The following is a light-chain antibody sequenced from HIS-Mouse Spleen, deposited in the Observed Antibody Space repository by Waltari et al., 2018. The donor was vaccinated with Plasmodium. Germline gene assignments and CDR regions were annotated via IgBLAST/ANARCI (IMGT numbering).Light chain of an antibody. V-gene: IGLV5-45*03. J-gene: IGLJ3*02. CDR1: SGINVGTYR. Sequence: QAVLTQPSSLSASPGASASLTCTLRSGINVGTYRIYWYQQKPGSTPQSLLRYKSDSDKQQGSGVPSRFSGSKDASANAGILLISGLQSEDEADYYCMIWHSSAWVFGGGTKLTVL. CDR2: YKSDSDK. CDR3: MIWHSSAWV.